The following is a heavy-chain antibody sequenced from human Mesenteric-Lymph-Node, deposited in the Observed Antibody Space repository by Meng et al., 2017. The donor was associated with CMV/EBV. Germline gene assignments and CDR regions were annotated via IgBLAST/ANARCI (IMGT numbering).Heavy chain of an antibody. D-gene: IGHD2-2*01. CDR3: ARTIVVVSAALWGWFDP. CDR2: IYYSGST. V-gene: IGHV4-39*07. CDR1: GGSISNSDYY. J-gene: IGHJ5*02. Sequence: SETLSLTCTVSGGSISNSDYYWGWIRQPPGKGLEWIGTIYYSGSTYYNPSLKSRVTVSVDTSKNQFSLKLSSVTAADTAMYYCARTIVVVSAALWGWFDPWGQGTLVTVSS.